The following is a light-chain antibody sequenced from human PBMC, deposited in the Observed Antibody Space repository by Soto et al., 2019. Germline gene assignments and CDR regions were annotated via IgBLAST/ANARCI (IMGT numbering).Light chain of an antibody. V-gene: IGKV1-39*02. J-gene: IGKJ1*01. CDR1: QSMSRY. Sequence: DIQMSQSAAAVSVSVGERVSITCRASQSMSRYLDWYQQKPGKAPNLLIYATSSLESGVPSRFSGSGSGTDFTLTISSLQPEDFATYYCQNYDSSPTTFGQGTKVDI. CDR3: QNYDSSPTT. CDR2: ATS.